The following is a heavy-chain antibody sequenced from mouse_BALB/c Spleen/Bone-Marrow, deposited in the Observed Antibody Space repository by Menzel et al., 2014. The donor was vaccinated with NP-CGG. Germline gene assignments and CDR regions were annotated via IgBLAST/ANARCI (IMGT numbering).Heavy chain of an antibody. CDR2: IYPGDGDT. CDR1: GYTFTSYW. Sequence: VQLQQSGAELARPGASVKLSCKASGYTFTSYWIQWVKQRPGQGLEWIGAIYPGDGDTRYTQRFKGKATLTADKSSSTAYMQLSSLASEDSAVYYCARSEGNYAMDYWGQGTSVTVSS. V-gene: IGHV1-87*01. J-gene: IGHJ4*01. CDR3: ARSEGNYAMDY.